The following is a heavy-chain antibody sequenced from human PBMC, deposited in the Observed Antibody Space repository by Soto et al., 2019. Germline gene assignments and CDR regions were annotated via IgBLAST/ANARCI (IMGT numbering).Heavy chain of an antibody. D-gene: IGHD2-21*01. V-gene: IGHV4-31*03. CDR2: ISYSGST. CDR3: ARESDWPRGYFES. CDR1: GGSISRGNYF. J-gene: IGHJ4*02. Sequence: QVQLQESGPGLVKPSQTLSLTCTVSGGSISRGNYFCTWFRQLPGKGLEWIGYISYSGSTQYNPSLKSRVTMSVDTSENQFSLKLSSVTAADTAVYYCARESDWPRGYFESWGQGALVTVSS.